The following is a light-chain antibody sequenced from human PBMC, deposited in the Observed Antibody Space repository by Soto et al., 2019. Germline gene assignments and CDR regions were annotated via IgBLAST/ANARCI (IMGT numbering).Light chain of an antibody. Sequence: DIQMTQSPSSLSASLGDRVTITCRASQSINNYLNWYQQEEGKAPKLLIYAATSLQSGRPSRFSGSGSGTEFTLAINSLPPGDFATYYCQQSYNSPYTFGLETKLEIK. V-gene: IGKV1-39*01. CDR1: QSINNY. CDR3: QQSYNSPYT. CDR2: AAT. J-gene: IGKJ2*01.